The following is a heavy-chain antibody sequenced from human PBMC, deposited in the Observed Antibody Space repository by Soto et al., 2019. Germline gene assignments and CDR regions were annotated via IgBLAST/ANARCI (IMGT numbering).Heavy chain of an antibody. V-gene: IGHV1-8*01. CDR3: ATSFGSGSRAFDY. Sequence: GASVKVSCKASGYTFTSYDINWVRQATGQGLEWMGWMNPNSGNTGYAQKFQGRVTMTRNTSTSTAYMVLSSLRSEDTAIYYCATSFGSGSRAFDYWGQGALVTVSS. CDR2: MNPNSGNT. J-gene: IGHJ4*02. D-gene: IGHD3-10*01. CDR1: GYTFTSYD.